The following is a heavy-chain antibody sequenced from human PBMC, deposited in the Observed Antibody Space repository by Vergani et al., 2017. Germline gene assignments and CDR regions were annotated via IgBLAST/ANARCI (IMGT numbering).Heavy chain of an antibody. CDR2: IYWNDDK. J-gene: IGHJ6*02. CDR3: AHYCGSGSYQSRDGMDV. V-gene: IGHV2-5*01. CDR1: GFSLSTSGVG. D-gene: IGHD3-10*01. Sequence: QITLKESGPTLVKPTQTLTLTCTFSGFSLSTSGVGVGWIRQPPGKALEWLALIYWNDDKRYSPSLKSRLTITKDTSKNQVVLTMTNMDPVDTATYYCAHYCGSGSYQSRDGMDVWGQGTTVTVSS.